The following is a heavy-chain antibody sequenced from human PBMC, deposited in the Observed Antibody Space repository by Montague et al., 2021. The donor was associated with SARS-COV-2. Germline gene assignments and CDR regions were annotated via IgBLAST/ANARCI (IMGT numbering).Heavy chain of an antibody. Sequence: SETLSLTCTVSGGSISSSSYYWGWFRQRPGKGLEWIGSIYYSGSTYCNPSLKSRVTISVDTSKNQFSLKLSSVTAADTAVYYCARQFSREKWVDYWGQGTLVTVSS. D-gene: IGHD1-26*01. CDR1: GGSISSSSYY. J-gene: IGHJ4*02. V-gene: IGHV4-39*01. CDR2: IYYSGST. CDR3: ARQFSREKWVDY.